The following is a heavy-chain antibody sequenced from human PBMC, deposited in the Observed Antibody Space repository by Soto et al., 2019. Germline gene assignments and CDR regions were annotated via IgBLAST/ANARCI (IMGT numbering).Heavy chain of an antibody. V-gene: IGHV3-23*01. CDR3: AKRSPHSSGWYSPIFDY. CDR2: ISGSGGDT. J-gene: IGHJ4*02. Sequence: GSLMPSFASSGLTFSGYVISLVRQAPGKGLEWVSAISGSGGDTYYADSVKGRFTISRDNSKNTLYLQMNSLRDEDTAVYFCAKRSPHSSGWYSPIFDYWGQGAQVTVYS. D-gene: IGHD6-13*01. CDR1: GLTFSGYV.